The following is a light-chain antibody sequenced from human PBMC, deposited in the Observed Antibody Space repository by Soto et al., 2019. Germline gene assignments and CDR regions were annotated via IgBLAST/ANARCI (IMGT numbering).Light chain of an antibody. CDR2: DVS. Sequence: QSVLTQPASVSGSPGQSITISCTGTSSDVGGYNYVSWYQQHPGKAPKLMIYDVSNRPSGVSNRFSGSKSGNTASLTISGLQAEDEADYYCSSYTSSSTPNVFGTGTKATVL. CDR1: SSDVGGYNY. J-gene: IGLJ1*01. CDR3: SSYTSSSTPNV. V-gene: IGLV2-14*01.